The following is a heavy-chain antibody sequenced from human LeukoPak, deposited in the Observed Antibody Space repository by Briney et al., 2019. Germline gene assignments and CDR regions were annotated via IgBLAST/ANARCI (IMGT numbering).Heavy chain of an antibody. CDR2: IWYDGSNK. CDR3: ARESITMVRGAENWFDP. CDR1: GFTFTSYW. D-gene: IGHD3-10*01. Sequence: GGSLRLSCAASGFTFTSYWMAWVRQAPGKGLEWVAVIWYDGSNKYYADSVKGRFTISRDNSKNTLYLQMNSLRAEDTAVYYCARESITMVRGAENWFDPWGQGTLVTVSS. J-gene: IGHJ5*02. V-gene: IGHV3-33*08.